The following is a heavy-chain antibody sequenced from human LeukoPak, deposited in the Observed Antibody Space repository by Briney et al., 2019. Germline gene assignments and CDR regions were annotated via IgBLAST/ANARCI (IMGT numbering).Heavy chain of an antibody. CDR3: ARGGYSKPNDY. Sequence: PSETLSLTCTVSGGSISSGNYFWSWIRQPAGKGLEWIGRIYTSGSTNYNPSLMSRVTISVDTSKNQFSLKLSSVTAADTAVYYCARGGYSKPNDYWGQGTLVTVSS. V-gene: IGHV4-61*02. CDR1: GGSISSGNYF. J-gene: IGHJ4*02. CDR2: IYTSGST. D-gene: IGHD1-1*01.